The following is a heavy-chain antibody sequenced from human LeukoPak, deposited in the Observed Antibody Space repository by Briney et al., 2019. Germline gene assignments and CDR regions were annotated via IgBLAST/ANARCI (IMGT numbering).Heavy chain of an antibody. D-gene: IGHD1-14*01. V-gene: IGHV1-18*01. CDR3: ARGGTTSWVGSFDH. J-gene: IGHJ4*02. CDR1: GYTFTSYG. Sequence: GASVKVSCKASGYTFTSYGISWVRQAPGQGLEWMGWISAYNGNTNYAQKLQGRVTMTTDTSTTTAYMVLTSLTSDDTAVYYCARGGTTSWVGSFDHWGQGTLVTVSS. CDR2: ISAYNGNT.